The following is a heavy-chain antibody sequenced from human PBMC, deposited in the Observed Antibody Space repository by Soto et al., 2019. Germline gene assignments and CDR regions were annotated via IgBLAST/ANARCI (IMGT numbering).Heavy chain of an antibody. D-gene: IGHD3-22*01. CDR3: ARHERYYYDSSGYYDLDY. CDR1: GGSISSSSYY. J-gene: IGHJ4*02. Sequence: SSETMSLTCTVSGGSISSSSYYWGWIRQPPGKGLEWIGSIYYSGSTYYNPSLKSRVTISVDTSKNQFSLKLSSVTAADTAVYYCARHERYYYDSSGYYDLDYWGQGTLVTVSS. CDR2: IYYSGST. V-gene: IGHV4-39*01.